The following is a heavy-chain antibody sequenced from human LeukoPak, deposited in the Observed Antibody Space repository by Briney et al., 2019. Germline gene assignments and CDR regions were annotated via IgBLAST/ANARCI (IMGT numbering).Heavy chain of an antibody. V-gene: IGHV4-59*08. CDR1: GGSISSYY. CDR3: AGHHPRNTVDF. CDR2: ISYGGST. J-gene: IGHJ4*02. D-gene: IGHD2/OR15-2a*01. Sequence: SETLSLTCTVSGGSISSYYWSWIRQPPGKGLEWIGYISYGGSTNSNPSLKSRVTISLDTSKNQFSLKLSSVTAADTAVYYCAGHHPRNTVDFWGQGTLVTVSS.